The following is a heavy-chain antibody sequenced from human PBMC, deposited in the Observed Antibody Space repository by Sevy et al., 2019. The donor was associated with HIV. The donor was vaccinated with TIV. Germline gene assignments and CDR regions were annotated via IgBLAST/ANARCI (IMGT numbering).Heavy chain of an antibody. CDR3: AREGIAVAGIGYYFDY. Sequence: GGSLRLSCAASGFTFSSYGMHWVRQAPGKGLEWVAIIWYDGSNKKYADSVKGRFSISRDNSKNTLYLQMNSLRAEDTGVYYCAREGIAVAGIGYYFDYWGQGTLVTVSS. CDR2: IWYDGSNK. J-gene: IGHJ4*02. V-gene: IGHV3-33*01. CDR1: GFTFSSYG. D-gene: IGHD6-19*01.